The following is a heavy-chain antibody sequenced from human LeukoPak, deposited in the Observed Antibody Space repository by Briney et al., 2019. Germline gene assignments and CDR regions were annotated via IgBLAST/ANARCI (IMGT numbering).Heavy chain of an antibody. J-gene: IGHJ3*02. CDR2: ISAYNGNA. V-gene: IGHV1-18*01. CDR3: ARDVGDIVVVVAATDAFDI. CDR1: GYTFTSYA. Sequence: ASVKVSCKASGYTFTSYAMNWVRQAPGQGLEWMGWISAYNGNANYAQKLQGRVTMTTDTSTSTAYMELRSLRSDDTAVYYCARDVGDIVVVVAATDAFDIWGQGTMVTVSS. D-gene: IGHD2-15*01.